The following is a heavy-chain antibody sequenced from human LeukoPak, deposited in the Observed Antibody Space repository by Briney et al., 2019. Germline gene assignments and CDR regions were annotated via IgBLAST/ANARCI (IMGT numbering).Heavy chain of an antibody. Sequence: GASVKVSCKASGYTFTSCYMHWVRQAPGQGLEWMGIINPSGGSTSYAQKFQGRVTVTRDTSTSTVYMELSSLRSEDTAVYYCARGYCSGGSCYTIDFWGQGTLVTVSS. CDR2: INPSGGST. CDR3: ARGYCSGGSCYTIDF. V-gene: IGHV1-46*01. D-gene: IGHD2-15*01. J-gene: IGHJ4*02. CDR1: GYTFTSCY.